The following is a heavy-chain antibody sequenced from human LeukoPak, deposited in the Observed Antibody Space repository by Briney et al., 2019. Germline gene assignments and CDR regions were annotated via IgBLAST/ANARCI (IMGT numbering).Heavy chain of an antibody. CDR1: GFTFSDYY. CDR3: ARVGIEMDRGVMMPFDY. J-gene: IGHJ4*02. V-gene: IGHV3-11*06. D-gene: IGHD3-10*01. Sequence: GGSLRLSCAASGFTFSDYYMSWIRQAPGKGLEWVSYISSSSSYTNYADSVKGRFTISRDNAKNSLYLQMNSLRAEDTAVYYCARVGIEMDRGVMMPFDYWGQGTLVTVSS. CDR2: ISSSSSYT.